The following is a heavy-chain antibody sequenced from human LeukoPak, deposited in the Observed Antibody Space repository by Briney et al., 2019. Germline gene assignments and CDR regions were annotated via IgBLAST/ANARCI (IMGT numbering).Heavy chain of an antibody. CDR2: INHSGST. J-gene: IGHJ4*02. D-gene: IGHD6-19*01. CDR3: ARVGYSSGWGNFDY. V-gene: IGHV4-34*01. Sequence: SETLSLTCAVYGGSFSGYYWSWIRQPPGKGLGWIGEINHSGSTNYNPSLKSRVTISVDTSKNQFSLKLSSVTAADTAVYYCARVGYSSGWGNFDYWGQGTLVTVSS. CDR1: GGSFSGYY.